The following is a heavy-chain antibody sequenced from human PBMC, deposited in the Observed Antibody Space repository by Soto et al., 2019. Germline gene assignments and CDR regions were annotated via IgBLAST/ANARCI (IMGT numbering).Heavy chain of an antibody. CDR2: ISAYNGNT. V-gene: IGHV1-18*01. D-gene: IGHD6-13*01. Sequence: SSVKVSCKASGYTFTSYGISWVRQAPGQGLEWMGWISAYNGNTNYAQKLQGRVTMSTDTSTSTAYMELRSLRSDDTAVYYCARARYGSSWSDYWGQGTLVSVSS. J-gene: IGHJ4*02. CDR3: ARARYGSSWSDY. CDR1: GYTFTSYG.